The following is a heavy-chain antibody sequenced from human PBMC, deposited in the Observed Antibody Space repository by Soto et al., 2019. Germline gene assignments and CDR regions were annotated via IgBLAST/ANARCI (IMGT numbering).Heavy chain of an antibody. D-gene: IGHD3-9*01. CDR2: INHSGST. V-gene: IGHV4-34*01. J-gene: IGHJ4*02. CDR1: GGSFSGYY. CDR3: ARSPYYDILTGYYYFDY. Sequence: SETLSLTCAVYGGSFSGYYWSWIRQPPGKGLEWIGEINHSGSTNYNPSLKSRVTISVNTSKNQFSLKLSFVTAADTAVYYFARSPYYDILTGYYYFDYWGQGTLVTVSS.